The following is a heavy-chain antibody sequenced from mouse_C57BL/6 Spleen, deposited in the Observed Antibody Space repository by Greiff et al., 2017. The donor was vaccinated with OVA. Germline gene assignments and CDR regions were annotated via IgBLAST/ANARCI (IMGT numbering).Heavy chain of an antibody. CDR3: TRERVYDGYEEWFAY. Sequence: VQLKESGAELVRPGASVTLSCKASGYTFTDYEMHWVKQTPVHGLEWIGAIDPETGGTAYNQKFKGKAILTADKSSSTAYMELRSLTSEDSAVYYCTRERVYDGYEEWFAYWGQGTLVTVSA. J-gene: IGHJ3*01. CDR2: IDPETGGT. D-gene: IGHD2-3*01. CDR1: GYTFTDYE. V-gene: IGHV1-15*01.